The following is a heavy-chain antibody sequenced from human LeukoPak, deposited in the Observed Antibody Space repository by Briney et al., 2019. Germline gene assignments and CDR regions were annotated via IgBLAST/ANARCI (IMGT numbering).Heavy chain of an antibody. V-gene: IGHV4-39*01. CDR3: ARHFGNYYYYMDV. Sequence: SSETLSLTCTVSGGSISSSSYYWGWIRQPPGKGLEWIGSIYYSGSTYYNPSLKSRVTISVDTSKNQFSLKLSSVTAADTAVYYCARHFGNYYYYMDVWGKGTTVTVSS. CDR2: IYYSGST. CDR1: GGSISSSSYY. J-gene: IGHJ6*03. D-gene: IGHD2-15*01.